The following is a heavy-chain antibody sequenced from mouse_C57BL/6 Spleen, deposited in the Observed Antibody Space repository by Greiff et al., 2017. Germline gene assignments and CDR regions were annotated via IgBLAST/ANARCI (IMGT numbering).Heavy chain of an antibody. D-gene: IGHD1-1*01. CDR2: IYPRSGNT. J-gene: IGHJ1*03. CDR3: ASSYAVVGSPGDFDV. CDR1: GYTFTSYG. V-gene: IGHV1-81*01. Sequence: QVQLQQSGAELARPGASVKLSCKASGYTFTSYGISWVKQRTGQGLEWIGEIYPRSGNTYYNEKFKGKATLTADKSSSTAYMELRSLTSEDSAVYFCASSYAVVGSPGDFDVWGTGTTVTVSS.